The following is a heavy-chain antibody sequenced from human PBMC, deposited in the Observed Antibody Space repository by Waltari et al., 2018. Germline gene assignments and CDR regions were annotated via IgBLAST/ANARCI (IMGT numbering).Heavy chain of an antibody. CDR3: AKGQGGRRWDFDY. CDR2: ISPNSIST. CDR1: GISFATYR. J-gene: IGHJ4*02. V-gene: IGHV3-23*01. D-gene: IGHD3-16*01. Sequence: VQLLESGGGLVQPGGSLSLSCTASGISFATYRMTWVRQAPGKGLEWVSSISPNSISTYYADSVKGRFTISRDNSKSTVILQLSSLRVEDTAIYYCAKGQGGRRWDFDYWGQGSQVTVSS.